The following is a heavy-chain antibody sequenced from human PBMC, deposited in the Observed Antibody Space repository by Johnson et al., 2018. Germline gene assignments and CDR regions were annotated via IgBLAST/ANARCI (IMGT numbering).Heavy chain of an antibody. D-gene: IGHD2-8*01. CDR1: GFTFSGSA. V-gene: IGHV3-73*01. J-gene: IGHJ3*02. CDR2: IRSKANSYAT. CDR3: TRIYCTNGVCYTPLDAFDI. Sequence: EVQLVETGGGLVQPGGSLKLSCAASGFTFSGSAMHWVRQASGKGLDWVGRIRSKANSYATAYAASVKGRFTISRDDSKNTAYLQMNSLKTEETAVYYCTRIYCTNGVCYTPLDAFDIWGQGTMVTVSS.